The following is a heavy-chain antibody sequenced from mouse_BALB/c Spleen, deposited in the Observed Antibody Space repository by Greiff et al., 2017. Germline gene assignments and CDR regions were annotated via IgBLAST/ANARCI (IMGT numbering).Heavy chain of an antibody. CDR1: GFAFSSYD. V-gene: IGHV5-12-1*01. D-gene: IGHD2-13*01. CDR2: ISSGGGST. J-gene: IGHJ4*01. Sequence: DVMLVESGGGLVKPGGSLKLSCAASGFAFSSYDMSWVRQTPEKRLEWVAYISSGGGSTYYPDTVKGRFTISRDNAKNTLYLQMSSLKSEDTAMYYCARQGDPGAMDYWGQGTSVTVSS. CDR3: ARQGDPGAMDY.